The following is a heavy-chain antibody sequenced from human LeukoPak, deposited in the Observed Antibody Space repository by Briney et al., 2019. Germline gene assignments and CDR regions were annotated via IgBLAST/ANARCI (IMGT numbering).Heavy chain of an antibody. CDR2: INHSGST. D-gene: IGHD6-13*01. J-gene: IGHJ6*02. V-gene: IGHV4-34*01. Sequence: SETLSLTCAVYGGSFSGYYWSWIRQPPGKGLEWIGEINHSGSTNYNPSLKSRVTISVDTSKNQFSLKLSSATAADTAVYYCARGRLAAADYYYYYYGMDVWGQGTTVTVSS. CDR1: GGSFSGYY. CDR3: ARGRLAAADYYYYYYGMDV.